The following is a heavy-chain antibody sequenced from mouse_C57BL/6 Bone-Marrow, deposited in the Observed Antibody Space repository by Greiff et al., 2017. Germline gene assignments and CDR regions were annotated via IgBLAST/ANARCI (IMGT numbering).Heavy chain of an antibody. CDR3: TRGGSTFDY. CDR1: GFTFSSYA. V-gene: IGHV5-9-1*02. J-gene: IGHJ2*01. Sequence: EVKVEESGEGLVKPGGSLKLSCAASGFTFSSYAMSWVRQTPEKRLEWVAYISSGGDYIYYADTVKGRFTISRDNARNTLYLQMSSLKSEDTAMYYCTRGGSTFDYWGQGTTLTVSS. CDR2: ISSGGDYI. D-gene: IGHD1-1*01.